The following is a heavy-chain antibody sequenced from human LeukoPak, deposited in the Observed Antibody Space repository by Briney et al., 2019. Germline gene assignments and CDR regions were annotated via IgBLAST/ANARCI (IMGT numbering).Heavy chain of an antibody. D-gene: IGHD5-18*01. CDR3: ARARSSYGYGDAFDI. Sequence: RGSLRLSCAASGFTFSSYGMSWVRQAPGRGLEWVSAISGSGGSTYYADSVKGRFTISRDNSKNTLYLQMNSLRAEDTAVYYCARARSSYGYGDAFDIWGQGTMVTVSS. CDR1: GFTFSSYG. J-gene: IGHJ3*02. CDR2: ISGSGGST. V-gene: IGHV3-23*01.